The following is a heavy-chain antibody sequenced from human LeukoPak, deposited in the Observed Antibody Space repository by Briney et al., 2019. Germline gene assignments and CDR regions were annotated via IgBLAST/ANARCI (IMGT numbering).Heavy chain of an antibody. CDR3: VRDRELNY. CDR2: IYNSGST. J-gene: IGHJ4*02. V-gene: IGHV4-59*01. D-gene: IGHD1-26*01. Sequence: AETLSLTCTVSGGSISIYYWSWVRQPPGKGLEWIGYIYNSGSTIYNPSLKSRATISVDTSKNQFSLRLSSVTAVDTAVYYCVRDRELNYWGQGTLVTVSS. CDR1: GGSISIYY.